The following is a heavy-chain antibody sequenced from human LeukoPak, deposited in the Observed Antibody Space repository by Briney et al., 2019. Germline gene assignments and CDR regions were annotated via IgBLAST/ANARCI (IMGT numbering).Heavy chain of an antibody. CDR3: ARDGASAVAGAV. CDR2: INRDGSEK. CDR1: GFMFSNYW. V-gene: IGHV3-7*04. Sequence: GGSLRLPCAASGFMFSNYWMSWVRQAPGKGLEWVANINRDGSEKNYLDSVKGRFTISRDNAKNFVYLQMDNLRAEDTAMYYCARDGASAVAGAVWGQGTPVTVSA. J-gene: IGHJ4*02. D-gene: IGHD6-19*01.